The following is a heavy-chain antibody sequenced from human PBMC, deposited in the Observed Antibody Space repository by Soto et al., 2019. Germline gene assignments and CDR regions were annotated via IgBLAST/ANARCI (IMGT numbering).Heavy chain of an antibody. Sequence: QVQLVQSGAEVKKPGSSVKVSCQASGGTFSSYAISWVRQAPGQGLEWMGGIIPIFGTANYAQKFQGRVTTTAAKTTSSAYMELSSLRSEDTVVYYCARDVRTGITGTWGQGTLVTVSS. D-gene: IGHD1-20*01. CDR1: GGTFSSYA. V-gene: IGHV1-69*06. CDR3: ARDVRTGITGT. J-gene: IGHJ5*02. CDR2: IIPIFGTA.